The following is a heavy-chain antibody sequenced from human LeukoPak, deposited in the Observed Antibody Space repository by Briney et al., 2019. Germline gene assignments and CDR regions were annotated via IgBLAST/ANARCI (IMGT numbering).Heavy chain of an antibody. Sequence: GGSLRLSCAASGFTFTNFAMHWVRQAPGKGLEWVTVISDDGNNKYFADSVKGRFTISRDNSKNTLYLQMNSLRAEDTAVYYCARGWPRRDEFDYWGQGTLVTISS. CDR2: ISDDGNNK. D-gene: IGHD5-12*01. CDR3: ARGWPRRDEFDY. CDR1: GFTFTNFA. V-gene: IGHV3-30*03. J-gene: IGHJ4*02.